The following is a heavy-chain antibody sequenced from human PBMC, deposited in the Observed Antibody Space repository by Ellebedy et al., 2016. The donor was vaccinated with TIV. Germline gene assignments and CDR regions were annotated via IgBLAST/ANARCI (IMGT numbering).Heavy chain of an antibody. CDR2: IYSGNKT. Sequence: GESLKISCKASGFSVSSNYMTWVRQAPGKGLQWVSVIYSGNKTHYADSVRGRFTISRDIFKNTIYLQMHGLRIEDTALYYCVRERFPMPTWGQGTLVTVSS. V-gene: IGHV3-66*01. D-gene: IGHD3-16*01. CDR3: VRERFPMPT. CDR1: GFSVSSNY. J-gene: IGHJ4*02.